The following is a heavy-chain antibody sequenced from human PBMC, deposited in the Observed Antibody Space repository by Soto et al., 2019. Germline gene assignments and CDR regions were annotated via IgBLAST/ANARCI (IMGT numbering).Heavy chain of an antibody. CDR1: GGSISNYY. CDR3: ARQSCSSTSCYSWVSWFDP. Sequence: QVQLQESGPGLVKPSETLSLTCTVSGGSISNYYWTWIRQPPGKGLEWIGYIYYSGSTKYNPSLKSRVTISVDTSKNQFSLKLSSVTAADTALYYCARQSCSSTSCYSWVSWFDPWGQGTLVTVSS. J-gene: IGHJ5*02. CDR2: IYYSGST. D-gene: IGHD2-2*01. V-gene: IGHV4-59*08.